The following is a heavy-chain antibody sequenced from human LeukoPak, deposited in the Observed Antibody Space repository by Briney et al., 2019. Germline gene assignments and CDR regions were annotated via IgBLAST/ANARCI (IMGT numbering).Heavy chain of an antibody. D-gene: IGHD1-26*01. CDR1: GFTVSSNY. V-gene: IGHV3-53*01. CDR2: IYSGGST. CDR3: ARISGSYNFDY. Sequence: GGSLRLSCAASGFTVSSNYMSWVRQAPGKGLEWVSVIYSGGSTYYADSVKGRFTISRDNSKNTLYLQMNSLRAEDTAVYYCARISGSYNFDYWGQGTPVTVSS. J-gene: IGHJ4*02.